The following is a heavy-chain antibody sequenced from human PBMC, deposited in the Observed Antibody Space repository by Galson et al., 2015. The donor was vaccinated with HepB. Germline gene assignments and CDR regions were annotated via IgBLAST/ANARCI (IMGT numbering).Heavy chain of an antibody. CDR1: GGSFSGYY. J-gene: IGHJ5*02. V-gene: IGHV4-34*01. Sequence: SETLSLTCAVYGGSFSGYYWSWIRQPPGKGLEWIGEINHSGSTNYNPSLKSRVTISVDTSKNQFSLKLSSVTAADTAVYYCARDPSIAAPKVFDPWGQGTLVTVSS. CDR3: ARDPSIAAPKVFDP. D-gene: IGHD6-6*01. CDR2: INHSGST.